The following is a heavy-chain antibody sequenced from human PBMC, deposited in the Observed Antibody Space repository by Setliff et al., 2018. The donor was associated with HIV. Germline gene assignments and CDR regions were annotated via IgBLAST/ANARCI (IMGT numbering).Heavy chain of an antibody. J-gene: IGHJ3*02. V-gene: IGHV4-38-2*01. CDR2: IYHSGST. Sequence: SETLSLTCAVSGSSISNGYYWGWIRQPPGKGLEWIGSIYHSGSTYYNPSLKSRVTVSVDTSKNQFSLKLSSVTAADTAVYHCARRSSGWYDAFDIWGQGTMVTVSS. CDR3: ARRSSGWYDAFDI. CDR1: GSSISNGYY. D-gene: IGHD6-19*01.